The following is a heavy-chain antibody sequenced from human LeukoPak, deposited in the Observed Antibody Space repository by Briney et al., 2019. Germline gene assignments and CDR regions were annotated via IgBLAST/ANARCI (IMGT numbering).Heavy chain of an antibody. CDR2: IYHTGST. V-gene: IGHV4-59*01. Sequence: SETLSLTCTVSGGSFSSYYWNWIRQTPGKGLEWIAYIYHTGSTKYNPSLGSRVTISIDTSRNQFSLEVISVTAADTAVYYCARGGSRQISSSDFDYWGQGTLVTVSS. CDR3: ARGGSRQISSSDFDY. CDR1: GGSFSSYY. D-gene: IGHD3-16*01. J-gene: IGHJ4*02.